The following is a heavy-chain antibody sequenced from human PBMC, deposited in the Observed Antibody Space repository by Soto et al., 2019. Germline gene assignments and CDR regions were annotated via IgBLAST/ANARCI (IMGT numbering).Heavy chain of an antibody. CDR1: GFTFSSYG. D-gene: IGHD2-8*01. V-gene: IGHV3-30*18. CDR3: AKIGLGYCTNGVCEHFDY. Sequence: VGSLRLSCAASGFTFSSYGMHWVRQAPGKGLEWVAVISYDGSNKYYADSVKGRFTISRDNSKNTLYLQMNSLRAEDTAVYYCAKIGLGYCTNGVCEHFDYWGQGTLVTVSS. J-gene: IGHJ4*02. CDR2: ISYDGSNK.